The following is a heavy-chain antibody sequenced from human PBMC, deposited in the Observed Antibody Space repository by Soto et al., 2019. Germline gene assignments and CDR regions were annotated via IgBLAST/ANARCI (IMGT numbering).Heavy chain of an antibody. V-gene: IGHV4-34*01. J-gene: IGHJ4*02. CDR1: GGSFSGYY. CDR2: INHSGST. Sequence: SETLSLTCAVYGGSFSGYYWSWIRQPPGKGLEWIGEINHSGSTNYNPSLKSRVTISVDTSKNQFSLKLSSVTAADTAVYYCARVKDYGDYTDYFDYWGQGTLVTVSS. CDR3: ARVKDYGDYTDYFDY. D-gene: IGHD4-17*01.